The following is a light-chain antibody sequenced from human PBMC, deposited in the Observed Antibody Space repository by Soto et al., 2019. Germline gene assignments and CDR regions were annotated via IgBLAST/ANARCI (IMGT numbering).Light chain of an antibody. CDR3: SSYTSSSTGV. V-gene: IGLV2-14*01. CDR2: DVS. CDR1: SSDVGGYNY. Sequence: QSALTQPASVSGSPGQSITISCTGTSSDVGGYNYVSWYQQHPGKAPKLMIYDVSNRPSGVSSRFSGSKSGNTASLTISGLQAEDEADYYCSSYTSSSTGVFGGGTKLTVL. J-gene: IGLJ2*01.